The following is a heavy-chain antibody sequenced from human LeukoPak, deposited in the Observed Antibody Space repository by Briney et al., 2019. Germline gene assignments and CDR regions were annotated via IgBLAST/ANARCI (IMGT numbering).Heavy chain of an antibody. CDR3: AKRSIVGPNGGAFDI. J-gene: IGHJ3*02. V-gene: IGHV4-30-4*01. CDR2: IYHSGST. CDR1: GGSITSGDYF. Sequence: SQTLSLTCTVSGGSITSGDYFWSWIRQPPGKGLEWIGYIYHSGSTHYNPSFDSRLTITVDTSKNQFSLNLSSVTAADTAVYYCAKRSIVGPNGGAFDIWGQGTMVTVSS. D-gene: IGHD1-26*01.